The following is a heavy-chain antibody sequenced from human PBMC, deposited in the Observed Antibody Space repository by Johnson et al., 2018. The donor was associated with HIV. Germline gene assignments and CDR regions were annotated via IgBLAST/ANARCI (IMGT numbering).Heavy chain of an antibody. CDR2: ISWNSGSI. CDR1: GFTFDDYA. J-gene: IGHJ3*02. V-gene: IGHV3-9*01. Sequence: VQLVESGGGLVQPGRSLRLSCAASGFTFDDYAMHWVRQAPGKGLEWVSGISWNSGSIGYADSVKGRFTISRDNAKNSLYLQMNSLRAEDPALYYCAKAPMITFGGVIVLAGAFDIWGQGTMVTVSS. CDR3: AKAPMITFGGVIVLAGAFDI. D-gene: IGHD3-16*02.